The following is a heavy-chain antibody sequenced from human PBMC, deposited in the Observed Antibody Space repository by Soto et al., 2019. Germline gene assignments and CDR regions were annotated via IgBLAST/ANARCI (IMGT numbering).Heavy chain of an antibody. Sequence: ASVKVSCKASGYTFTSYAMHWVRQAPGQRLEWMGWINAGNGNTKYSQKFQGRVTITRDTSASTAYMELSSLRSEDTAVYYCARLASMVRGVNGMDVWGQGTTVTVSS. D-gene: IGHD3-10*01. V-gene: IGHV1-3*01. CDR2: INAGNGNT. J-gene: IGHJ6*02. CDR1: GYTFTSYA. CDR3: ARLASMVRGVNGMDV.